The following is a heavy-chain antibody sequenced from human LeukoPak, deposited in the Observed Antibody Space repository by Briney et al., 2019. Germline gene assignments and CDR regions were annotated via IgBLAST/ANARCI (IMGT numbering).Heavy chain of an antibody. CDR1: GFTFSSYA. Sequence: GGSLRLSCAASGFTFSSYAMSWVRQAPGKGLEWVSAISGSGGSTYYADSVKGRFTISRDNSKNTLYLQMNSLRAEDTAVYYCAREKVPYSSSWYGLDYWGQGTLVTVSS. CDR2: ISGSGGST. V-gene: IGHV3-23*01. CDR3: AREKVPYSSSWYGLDY. J-gene: IGHJ4*02. D-gene: IGHD6-13*01.